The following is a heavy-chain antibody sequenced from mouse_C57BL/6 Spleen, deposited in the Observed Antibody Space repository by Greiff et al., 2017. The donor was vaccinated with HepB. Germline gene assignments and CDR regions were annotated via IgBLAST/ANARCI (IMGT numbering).Heavy chain of an antibody. D-gene: IGHD1-1*01. CDR1: GYAFSSYW. Sequence: QVQLQQSGAELVKPGASVKISCKASGYAFSSYWMNWVKQRPGKGLEWIGQIYPGDGDTNYNGKFKGKATLTADKSSSTAYMQLSSLTSEDSAVYFCARCPNYYGSSFDYWGQGTTLTVSS. V-gene: IGHV1-80*01. J-gene: IGHJ2*01. CDR2: IYPGDGDT. CDR3: ARCPNYYGSSFDY.